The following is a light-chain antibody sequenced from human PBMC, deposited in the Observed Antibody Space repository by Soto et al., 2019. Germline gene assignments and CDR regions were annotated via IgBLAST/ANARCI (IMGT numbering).Light chain of an antibody. CDR3: QQYASSPFT. Sequence: EIVLTQSPGTLSLSPGERATLSCRASERLSSAYLAWYQQRPGQPPRLLIYGASSRAAGIPDRFSGSGSGTDFSLTISRLEPEDFAVFYCQQYASSPFTFGRGTRLEIK. V-gene: IGKV3-20*01. J-gene: IGKJ5*01. CDR1: ERLSSAY. CDR2: GAS.